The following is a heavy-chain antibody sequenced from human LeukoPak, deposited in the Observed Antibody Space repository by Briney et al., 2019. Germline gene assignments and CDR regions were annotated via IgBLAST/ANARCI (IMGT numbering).Heavy chain of an antibody. CDR2: IYYSGST. J-gene: IGHJ6*02. CDR1: GGSISSYY. CDR3: AREKDSPYYYGMDV. Sequence: SETLSLTCTVSGGSISSYYWSWIRQPPGKGLEWIGYIYYSGSTNYNPSLKSRVTISVDTSKNQFSLKLSSVTAADTAVYYCAREKDSPYYYGMDVWGQGTTVTLSS. D-gene: IGHD2-15*01. V-gene: IGHV4-59*01.